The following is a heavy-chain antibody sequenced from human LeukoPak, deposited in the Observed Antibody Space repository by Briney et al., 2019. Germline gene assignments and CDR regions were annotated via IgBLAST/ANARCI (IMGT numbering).Heavy chain of an antibody. CDR1: GYTFTSYG. D-gene: IGHD3-3*01. CDR2: INAYNGNT. V-gene: IGHV1-18*01. CDR3: AREPKDYDFWSGETADFDY. Sequence: ASVKVSCKASGYTFTSYGISWVRQAPGQGLEWMGWINAYNGNTNYAQKLQGRVTMTTDTSTSTAYMELRSLRSDDAAVYYCAREPKDYDFWSGETADFDYWGQGTLVTVSS. J-gene: IGHJ4*02.